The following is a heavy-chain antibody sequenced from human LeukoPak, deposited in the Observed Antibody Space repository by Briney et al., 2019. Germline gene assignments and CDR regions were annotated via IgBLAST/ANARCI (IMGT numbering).Heavy chain of an antibody. J-gene: IGHJ4*02. Sequence: SETLSLTCTVSSYSISSGYYWGWIRQPPGKGLEWIGSVYHSGSTYYNPSLKSRVTMSVDTSKNQFTLKLGSVTAADTAVYYCVRVDNGGNYFDYWGQGTLVTVSS. CDR1: SYSISSGYY. CDR2: VYHSGST. CDR3: VRVDNGGNYFDY. D-gene: IGHD4-23*01. V-gene: IGHV4-38-2*02.